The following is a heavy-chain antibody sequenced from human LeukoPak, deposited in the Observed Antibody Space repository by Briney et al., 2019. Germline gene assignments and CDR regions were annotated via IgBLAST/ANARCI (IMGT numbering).Heavy chain of an antibody. D-gene: IGHD2-2*01. Sequence: SETLSLTCTVSGGSISSSSYYWGWIRQPPGKGLEWIGSIYTSGSTNYNPSLKSRVTMSVDTSKNQFSLKLISVTAADTAVYYCARDRIQIPAATDDAFDIWGQGTMVTVSS. J-gene: IGHJ3*02. CDR1: GGSISSSSYY. CDR2: IYTSGST. CDR3: ARDRIQIPAATDDAFDI. V-gene: IGHV4-39*07.